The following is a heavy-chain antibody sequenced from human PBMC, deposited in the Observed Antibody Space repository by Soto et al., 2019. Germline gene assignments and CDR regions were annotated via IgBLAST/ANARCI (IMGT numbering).Heavy chain of an antibody. V-gene: IGHV1-3*01. CDR2: MNASNGNT. Sequence: ASVKVSCKASGDTFTSYDINWVRQATGQGLEWMGWMNASNGNTKYSQKFQGRVTITRDTSASTAYMELSSLRSEDTAVYYCARGFGVVILGYWGQGTLVTVSS. J-gene: IGHJ4*02. CDR1: GDTFTSYD. D-gene: IGHD3-3*01. CDR3: ARGFGVVILGY.